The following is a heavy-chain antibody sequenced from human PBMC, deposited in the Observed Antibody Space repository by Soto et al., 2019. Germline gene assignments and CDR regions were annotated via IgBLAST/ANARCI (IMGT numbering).Heavy chain of an antibody. J-gene: IGHJ6*02. V-gene: IGHV3-7*01. CDR3: ARDISCPPGSSCSPAGMDV. CDR1: GFTFSSFW. Sequence: PGGSLRLSCAASGFTFSSFWMCWVRQNPGKVLEWVANIKQDGSEEYYVDSVKARFTISRDNAKNSLYLQMNSLRAEDTAVYYCARDISCPPGSSCSPAGMDVWGQGTTVTVSS. D-gene: IGHD2-15*01. CDR2: IKQDGSEE.